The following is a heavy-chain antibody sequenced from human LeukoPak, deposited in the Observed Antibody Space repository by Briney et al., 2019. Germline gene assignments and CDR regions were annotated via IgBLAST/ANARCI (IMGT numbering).Heavy chain of an antibody. CDR1: GFTFSNYE. CDR3: AKSRHPYNWNDGAFFDY. J-gene: IGHJ4*02. D-gene: IGHD1-20*01. Sequence: GGSLRLSCAVSGFTFSNYEMNWVRQAPGTGLEWVAVISYDGSNKYYADSVKGRFTISRDNSKNTLYLQMNSLRPEGTTVYYCAKSRHPYNWNDGAFFDYWGQGTLVTVSS. CDR2: ISYDGSNK. V-gene: IGHV3-30*18.